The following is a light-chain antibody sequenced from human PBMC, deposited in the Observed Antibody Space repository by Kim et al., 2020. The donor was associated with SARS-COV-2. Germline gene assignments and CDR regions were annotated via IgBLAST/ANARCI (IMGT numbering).Light chain of an antibody. CDR1: RGDIGAYDS. J-gene: IGLJ1*01. CDR2: EVT. CDR3: SSFAGYNNFV. V-gene: IGLV2-8*01. Sequence: GQSGTIPCTGTRGDIGAYDSVSWFKQHPGKAPKLMIYEVTKRPSGVPDRFSGSKSGNMASLTVSGLQPDDEADYYCSSFAGYNNFVFGTGTKVTVL.